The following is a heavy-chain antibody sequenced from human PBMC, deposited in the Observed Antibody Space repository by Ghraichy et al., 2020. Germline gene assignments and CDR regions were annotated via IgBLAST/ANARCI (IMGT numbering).Heavy chain of an antibody. CDR3: ARGGAGSNWCDP. CDR1: GGSISSYY. Sequence: SETLSLTCTVSGGSISSYYWSWIRQPPVKGLEWIGFIFHSGATNYNPSLKSRVTLSLDTSKNQFSLKLNSVTAADTAMYYCARGGAGSNWCDPWGQGTLVTVSS. J-gene: IGHJ5*02. V-gene: IGHV4-59*01. CDR2: IFHSGAT.